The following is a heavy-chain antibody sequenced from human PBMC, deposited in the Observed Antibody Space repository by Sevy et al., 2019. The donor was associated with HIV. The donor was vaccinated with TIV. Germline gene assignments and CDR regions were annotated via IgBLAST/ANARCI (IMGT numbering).Heavy chain of an antibody. Sequence: GGSLRLSCAASGFTFNDYAMHWVRQAPGKGLEWVSSISWNSANIDYAGSVKDRFTISRDNAKNPLYLQMSSLRGEDTALYYCAKDLNSGTLPLYSFDYWGQGTLVTVSS. CDR3: AKDLNSGTLPLYSFDY. D-gene: IGHD1-1*01. CDR1: GFTFNDYA. V-gene: IGHV3-9*01. CDR2: ISWNSANI. J-gene: IGHJ4*02.